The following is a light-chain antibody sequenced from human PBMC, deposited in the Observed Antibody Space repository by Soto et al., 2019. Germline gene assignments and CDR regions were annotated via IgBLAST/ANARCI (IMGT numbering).Light chain of an antibody. J-gene: IGKJ1*01. V-gene: IGKV1-9*01. CDR3: QHPKWA. CDR1: QDISGY. Sequence: IQLTPSPSSLSASVGDRVTITCRASQDISGYVAWYQQRPGRAPQLLIYAASALQTGVPSRFSGSGSGTDFTLTITSLQPEDFGTYYCQHPKWAFGQGTTVEI. CDR2: AAS.